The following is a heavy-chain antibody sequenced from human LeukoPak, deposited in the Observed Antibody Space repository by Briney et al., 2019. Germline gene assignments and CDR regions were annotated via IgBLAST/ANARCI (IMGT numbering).Heavy chain of an antibody. CDR1: GFTFSSYS. Sequence: GESLRLSCAASGFTFSSYSRNWVRQAPRKGLEWVSSISSSSSYIYYADSVKGRFTISRDNAKNSLYLQMNSLRAEDTAVYYCARGKRSSVVVAALSYWGQGTLVTVSS. V-gene: IGHV3-21*01. CDR2: ISSSSSYI. D-gene: IGHD2-15*01. J-gene: IGHJ4*02. CDR3: ARGKRSSVVVAALSY.